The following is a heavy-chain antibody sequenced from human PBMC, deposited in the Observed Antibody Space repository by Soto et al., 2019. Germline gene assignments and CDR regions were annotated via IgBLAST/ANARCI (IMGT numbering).Heavy chain of an antibody. CDR2: IKSKPDGATA. Sequence: GESLKISCAASGFAFSNAWMSWVRQAPGKGLEWVGLIKSKPDGATADYAAPVKDRFTISRHDSKNTLYLQMNSLKIEDTAVYYCLDMGNYEVDYWGQGTLVTVSS. V-gene: IGHV3-15*01. CDR3: LDMGNYEVDY. J-gene: IGHJ4*02. D-gene: IGHD1-7*01. CDR1: GFAFSNAW.